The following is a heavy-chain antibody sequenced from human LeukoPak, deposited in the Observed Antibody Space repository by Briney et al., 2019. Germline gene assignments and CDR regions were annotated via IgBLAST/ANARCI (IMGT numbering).Heavy chain of an antibody. CDR1: GGSISSGGYY. D-gene: IGHD2-8*01. CDR2: IYYSGST. J-gene: IGHJ3*02. Sequence: SETLSLTCTVSGGSISSGGYYWSWIRQPPGKGLEWIGYIYYSGSTYYNPSLKSRVTISVDTSKNQFSLKLSSVTAADTAVYYCARELLGYCTNGVCYGRGAFDIWGQGTMVTVSS. CDR3: ARELLGYCTNGVCYGRGAFDI. V-gene: IGHV4-30-4*08.